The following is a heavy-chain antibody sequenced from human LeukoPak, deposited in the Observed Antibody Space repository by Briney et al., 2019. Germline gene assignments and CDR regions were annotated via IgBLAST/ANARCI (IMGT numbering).Heavy chain of an antibody. J-gene: IGHJ4*02. Sequence: GESLEISCKGSGYSFTNNWITWVRQMPGKGLEWMGRIDPSDSYSNYSPSFQGHVTIPIDKSISTAYLQWSSLKASDTAMYYCARGRGWADYWGQGTLVTVSS. CDR2: IDPSDSYS. D-gene: IGHD6-19*01. CDR1: GYSFTNNW. V-gene: IGHV5-10-1*01. CDR3: ARGRGWADY.